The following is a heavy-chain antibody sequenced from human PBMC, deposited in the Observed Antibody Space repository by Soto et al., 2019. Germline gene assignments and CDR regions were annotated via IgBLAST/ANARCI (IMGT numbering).Heavy chain of an antibody. Sequence: SVKVSCKASGGSFSSYAISWVRQAPGQGLEWMGGIIPIVGTGNYAQNFQGRVTITADESTSTAYMELSSLRSEDTAMYYCARDLRAAGRPGMDVWGQGTTVTVSS. CDR1: GGSFSSYA. J-gene: IGHJ6*02. V-gene: IGHV1-69*13. CDR2: IIPIVGTG. D-gene: IGHD6-13*01. CDR3: ARDLRAAGRPGMDV.